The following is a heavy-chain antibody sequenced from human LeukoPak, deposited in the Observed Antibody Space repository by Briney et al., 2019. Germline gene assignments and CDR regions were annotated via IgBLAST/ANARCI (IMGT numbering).Heavy chain of an antibody. V-gene: IGHV3-23*01. CDR3: ATTLHSGYYDLY. D-gene: IGHD3-22*01. CDR1: GFTFSSYA. J-gene: IGHJ4*02. CDR2: ISGSGGST. Sequence: PGGSLRLSYAASGFTFSSYAMSWVRQAPGKGLEWVSAISGSGGSTYYADSVKGRFTISRDNSKNTLYLQMNSLRAEDTAVYYCATTLHSGYYDLYWGQGTLVTVSS.